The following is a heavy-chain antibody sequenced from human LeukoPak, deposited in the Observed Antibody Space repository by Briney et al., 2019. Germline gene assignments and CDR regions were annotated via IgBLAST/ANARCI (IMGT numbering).Heavy chain of an antibody. D-gene: IGHD3/OR15-3a*01. Sequence: ETLSLTCTVSGGSISSYYWSWIRQPPGKGPEWIGYIYYSGSTNYNPSLKSRVTISVDTSKNQFSLKLSSVTAADTAVYYCARMTYPQGLWAFDIWGQGTMVTVSS. V-gene: IGHV4-59*01. CDR1: GGSISSYY. J-gene: IGHJ3*02. CDR3: ARMTYPQGLWAFDI. CDR2: IYYSGST.